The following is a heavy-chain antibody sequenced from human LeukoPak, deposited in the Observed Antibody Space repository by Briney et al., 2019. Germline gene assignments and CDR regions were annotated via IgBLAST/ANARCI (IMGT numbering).Heavy chain of an antibody. CDR1: GGSISSSSYY. Sequence: SETLSLTCTVSGGSISSSSYYWGWIRQPPGKGLEWIGSIYYSGSTYYNPSLKSRVTISVDTSKNQFSLKLSSVTAADTAVYYCARDLAMYYYDSSGYPWGQGTLVTVSS. CDR3: ARDLAMYYYDSSGYP. CDR2: IYYSGST. V-gene: IGHV4-39*07. J-gene: IGHJ5*02. D-gene: IGHD3-22*01.